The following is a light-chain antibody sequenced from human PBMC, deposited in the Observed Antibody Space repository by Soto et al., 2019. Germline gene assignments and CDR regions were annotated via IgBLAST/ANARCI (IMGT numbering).Light chain of an antibody. CDR2: DAS. J-gene: IGKJ5*01. CDR1: QSVSSY. CDR3: QQRSNWPIT. V-gene: IGKV3-11*01. Sequence: EIVVTQSPATLSLSPGERATLSCRTSQSVSSYFAWYQQKPGRAPRLLIYDASSRATGIPARFIGSGSGTDFTLTISSLEPVDFAVYYCQQRSNWPITFGQGTRLEIK.